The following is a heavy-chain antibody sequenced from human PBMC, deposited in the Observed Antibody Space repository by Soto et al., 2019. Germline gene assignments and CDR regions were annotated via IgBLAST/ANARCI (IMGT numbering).Heavy chain of an antibody. CDR1: GGSISSGGYY. Sequence: QVQLQESGPGLVKPSQTLSLTCTVSGGSISSGGYYWSWIRQHPGKGLEWFGYIYYSGSTYYNPSLKSRVTISVDTSKKQFSLKLSSVTAADTAVYYCAREGYCISTSCPAQGFDPWGQGTLVTVSS. D-gene: IGHD2-2*01. CDR2: IYYSGST. J-gene: IGHJ5*02. V-gene: IGHV4-31*03. CDR3: AREGYCISTSCPAQGFDP.